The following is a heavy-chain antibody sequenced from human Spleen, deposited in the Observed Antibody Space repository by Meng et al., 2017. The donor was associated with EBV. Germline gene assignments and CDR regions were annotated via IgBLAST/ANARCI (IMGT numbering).Heavy chain of an antibody. CDR3: ARARHSGYDGGSSFDY. CDR2: INHSGST. Sequence: QVQVQLWGAGLLEPCETLALLCAVCVVSFRGSFGRRIRQPPGKGLEWIGEINHSGSTNYNPSLKSRVPISVDTSRNQFSLKLSSVTAADTAVYYCARARHSGYDGGSSFDYWGQGTLVTVSS. D-gene: IGHD5-12*01. CDR1: VVSFRGSF. V-gene: IGHV4-34*01. J-gene: IGHJ4*02.